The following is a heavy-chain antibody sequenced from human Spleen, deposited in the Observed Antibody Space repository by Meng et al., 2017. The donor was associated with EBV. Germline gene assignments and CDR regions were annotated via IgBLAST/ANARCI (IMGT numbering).Heavy chain of an antibody. V-gene: IGHV3-74*01. Sequence: DVQLVGSGGGLVEPGGSLRLSCVASGFSFTRYWMHWVRQAPGKGLVWVSRTNEDGRITDYAESVKGRFTISRDNIKNILYLQMDSLRAEDTALYFCSRDLAGSDDVWGQGTLVTVSS. D-gene: IGHD5-24*01. J-gene: IGHJ4*02. CDR3: SRDLAGSDDV. CDR2: TNEDGRIT. CDR1: GFSFTRYW.